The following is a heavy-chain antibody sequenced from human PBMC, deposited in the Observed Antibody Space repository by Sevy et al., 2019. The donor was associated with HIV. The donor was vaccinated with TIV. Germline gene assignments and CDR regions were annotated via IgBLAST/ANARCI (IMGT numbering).Heavy chain of an antibody. CDR2: ISYDGSNK. V-gene: IGHV3-30*18. CDR3: AKVRPVVRGVIITGYYYYYGIDV. D-gene: IGHD3-10*01. J-gene: IGHJ6*01. CDR1: GFTFSSYG. Sequence: GGSLRLSCAASGFTFSSYGMHWVRQAPGKGLEWVAVISYDGSNKYYADSVKGRFTISRDNSKNTLYLQMNSLRAEDMAGYYCAKVRPVVRGVIITGYYYYYGIDVWGHGPTVTVSS.